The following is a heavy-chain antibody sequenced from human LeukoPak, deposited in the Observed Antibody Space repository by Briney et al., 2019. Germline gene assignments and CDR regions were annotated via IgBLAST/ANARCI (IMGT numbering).Heavy chain of an antibody. D-gene: IGHD2-8*02. CDR1: GFTFSSYS. CDR2: ISSSSSYI. J-gene: IGHJ4*02. V-gene: IGHV3-21*01. Sequence: PGGSLRLSCAASGFTFSSYSMNWVRRAPGKGLEWVSSISSSSSYIYYADSVKGRFTISRDNAKNSLYLQMNSLRAEDTAVYYCARDHTGGVVDYWGQGTLVTVSS. CDR3: ARDHTGGVVDY.